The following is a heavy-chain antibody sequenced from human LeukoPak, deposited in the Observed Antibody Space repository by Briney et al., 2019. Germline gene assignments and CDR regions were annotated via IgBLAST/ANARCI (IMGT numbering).Heavy chain of an antibody. CDR2: ISAYNGNT. D-gene: IGHD6-13*01. Sequence: ASVKVSCKASGYTFTSYYMHWVRQAPGQGLEWMRWISAYNGNTNYAQKLQGRVTMTTDTSTSTAYMELRSLRSDDTAVYYCARTSGIAAAGGTDWGQGTLVTVSS. CDR1: GYTFTSYY. J-gene: IGHJ4*02. V-gene: IGHV1-18*04. CDR3: ARTSGIAAAGGTD.